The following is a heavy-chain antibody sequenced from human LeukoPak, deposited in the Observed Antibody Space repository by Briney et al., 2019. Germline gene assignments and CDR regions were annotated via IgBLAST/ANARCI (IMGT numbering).Heavy chain of an antibody. CDR3: AKMKGHPLPKYYMDV. D-gene: IGHD1-26*01. CDR2: ISGSGDNT. J-gene: IGHJ6*01. CDR1: GFTFSGVA. Sequence: GGSLRLSCAASGFTFSGVAMSWVRRTPGKGLEWLSGISGSGDNTLYADSVKGRFTISRDNSKNTLYLEMNRLRAEDTAIYYCAKMKGHPLPKYYMDVWGQGTTVTVSS. V-gene: IGHV3-23*01.